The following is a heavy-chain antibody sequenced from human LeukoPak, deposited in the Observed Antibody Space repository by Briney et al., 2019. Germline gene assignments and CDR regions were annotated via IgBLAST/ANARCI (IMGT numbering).Heavy chain of an antibody. J-gene: IGHJ4*02. D-gene: IGHD3-10*01. CDR3: ASALLWFGELTKRDY. CDR2: INSDGSNT. V-gene: IGHV3-74*01. CDR1: GFIFSSYW. Sequence: GGSLRLSCAASGFIFSSYWMFWVRQAPGKGLVWVAHINSDGSNTNYADSVKGRFTISRDNAENKVYLQMNSLGAEDTAVYYCASALLWFGELTKRDYWGQGTLVTVSS.